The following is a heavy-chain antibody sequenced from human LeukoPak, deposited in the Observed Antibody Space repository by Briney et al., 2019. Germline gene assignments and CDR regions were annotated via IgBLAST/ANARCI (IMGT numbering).Heavy chain of an antibody. CDR3: AKRPHSGLYYFDY. J-gene: IGHJ4*02. V-gene: IGHV3-23*01. D-gene: IGHD3-22*01. Sequence: GGSLRLSCAASGFTFSSYAMSWVRRAPGKGLEWVSAISGSGGSTYYADSVKGRFTISRDNSKNTLYLQMNSLRAEDTAVYYCAKRPHSGLYYFDYWGQGTLVTVSS. CDR2: ISGSGGST. CDR1: GFTFSSYA.